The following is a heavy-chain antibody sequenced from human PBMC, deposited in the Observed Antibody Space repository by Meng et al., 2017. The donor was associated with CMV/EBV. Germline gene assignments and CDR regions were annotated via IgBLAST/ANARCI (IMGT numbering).Heavy chain of an antibody. CDR1: GFTFSSYW. V-gene: IGHV3-74*01. D-gene: IGHD6-13*01. J-gene: IGHJ5*02. CDR3: ARRVGWQQLAS. CDR2: INSDGSST. Sequence: GSLKISCAASGFTFSSYWMHWVRQAPGKGLVWVSRINSDGSSTSYADSVKGRFTISRDNAKNTLYLQMNSLRAEDTAVYYCARRVGWQQLASWGQGTLVTVSS.